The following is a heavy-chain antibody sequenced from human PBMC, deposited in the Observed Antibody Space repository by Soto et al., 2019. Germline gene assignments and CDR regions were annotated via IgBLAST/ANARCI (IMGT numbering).Heavy chain of an antibody. CDR2: TYYRSKWYN. CDR1: GDSVSSNSAA. J-gene: IGHJ6*02. D-gene: IGHD5-12*01. V-gene: IGHV6-1*01. CDR3: ARDWVGPSPSDYIVATIRAVYSYGMDV. Sequence: SPTLSLTCAISGDSVSSNSAAWNWIRQSPSRGLEWLGRTYYRSKWYNDYAVSVKSRLTINPDTSKNQFSLQLNSVTPEDTAVYYCARDWVGPSPSDYIVATIRAVYSYGMDVWGQGTTVTVSS.